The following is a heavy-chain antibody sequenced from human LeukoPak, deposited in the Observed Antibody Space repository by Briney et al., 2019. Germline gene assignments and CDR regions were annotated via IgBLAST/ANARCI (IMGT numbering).Heavy chain of an antibody. D-gene: IGHD3-3*01. V-gene: IGHV1-69*13. CDR2: IIPIFGTA. CDR1: GGTFSSYA. CDR3: ATPAPTIFGVVAYYYGMDV. J-gene: IGHJ6*02. Sequence: AASVKVSCKASGGTFSSYAISWVRQAPGQGLEWMGGIIPIFGTANYAQKFQGRVTITADESTSTAYMELSSLRSEDTAVYYCATPAPTIFGVVAYYYGMDVWGQGTTVTVSS.